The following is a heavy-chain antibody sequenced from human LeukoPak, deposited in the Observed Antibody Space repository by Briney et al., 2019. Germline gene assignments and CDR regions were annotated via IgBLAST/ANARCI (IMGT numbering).Heavy chain of an antibody. CDR3: ARRQTAGTRVFDY. Sequence: GGSLRLSCAASGFTFSSYEMNWVRQAPGKGLEWVSYISTSGSTIYYADSVKGRFTISRDDAKNSLHLQMNSLRAEDTAVYYCARRQTAGTRVFDYWGQGTLVTVSS. CDR1: GFTFSSYE. J-gene: IGHJ4*02. V-gene: IGHV3-48*03. CDR2: ISTSGSTI.